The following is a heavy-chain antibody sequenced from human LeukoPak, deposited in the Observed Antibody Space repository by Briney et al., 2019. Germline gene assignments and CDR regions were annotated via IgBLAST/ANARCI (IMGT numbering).Heavy chain of an antibody. CDR1: GFTFSDYY. V-gene: IGHV3-11*04. CDR2: ISSSGSTI. J-gene: IGHJ5*02. Sequence: GGPLRLSCAASGFTFSDYYMSWIRQAPGKGLEWVSYISSSGSTIYYADSVKGRFTISRDNAKNSLYLQTNSLRAEDTAVYYCARASGWGYNWFDPWGQGTLVTVSS. CDR3: ARASGWGYNWFDP. D-gene: IGHD6-19*01.